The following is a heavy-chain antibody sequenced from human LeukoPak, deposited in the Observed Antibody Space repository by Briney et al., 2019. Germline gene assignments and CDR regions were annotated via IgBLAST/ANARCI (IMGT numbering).Heavy chain of an antibody. D-gene: IGHD5-24*01. J-gene: IGHJ5*02. V-gene: IGHV3-23*01. CDR3: VRGWASKGCDP. CDR1: GFTFSSYG. Sequence: GGSLRLSSAASGFTFSSYGVSWVRQGPGKGLEWVSTITGNGGGTYYADSVKGRFTMSRDNSKNTLYLQMDSLRAEDTALYDCVRGWASKGCDPGGQGTLVTVSS. CDR2: ITGNGGGT.